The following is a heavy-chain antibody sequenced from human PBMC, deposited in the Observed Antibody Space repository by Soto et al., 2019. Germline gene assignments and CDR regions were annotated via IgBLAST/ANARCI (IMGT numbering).Heavy chain of an antibody. Sequence: GGSLRLSCAASGFTFSIYATSWVRQAPGKGLEWVSGIGASGDDTYYADSVKGRFTISRDNSKNTLYVQMNSLRAEDTAVYYCARARYCNGNSCYLDYWGQGTLVTVSS. D-gene: IGHD2-2*01. CDR3: ARARYCNGNSCYLDY. J-gene: IGHJ4*02. CDR2: IGASGDDT. V-gene: IGHV3-23*01. CDR1: GFTFSIYA.